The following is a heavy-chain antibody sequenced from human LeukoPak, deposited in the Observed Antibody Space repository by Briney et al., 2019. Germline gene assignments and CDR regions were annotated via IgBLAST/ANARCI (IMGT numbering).Heavy chain of an antibody. J-gene: IGHJ5*02. CDR1: GGSISSSSYY. D-gene: IGHD2-2*01. CDR3: ARGYCSSTSCHGGYNWFDP. CDR2: IYYSGST. Sequence: SETLPLTCTVSGGSISSSSYYWGWIRQPPGKGLEWIGSIYYSGSTYYNPSLKSRVTISVDTSKNQFSLKLSSVTAADTAVYYCARGYCSSTSCHGGYNWFDPWGQGTLVTVSS. V-gene: IGHV4-39*07.